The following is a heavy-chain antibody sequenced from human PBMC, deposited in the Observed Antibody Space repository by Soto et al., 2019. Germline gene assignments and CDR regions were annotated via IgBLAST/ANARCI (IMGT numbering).Heavy chain of an antibody. CDR3: ARDPRGYDSSGQNDY. V-gene: IGHV1-69*13. CDR1: GGTFSSYA. D-gene: IGHD3-22*01. CDR2: IIPIFGTA. Sequence: SVKVSCKASGGTFSSYAISWVRQAPGQGLEWMGGIIPIFGTANYAQKFQGRVTITADESTSTAYMELSSLGSEDTAVYYCARDPRGYDSSGQNDYWGQGTLVTVSS. J-gene: IGHJ4*02.